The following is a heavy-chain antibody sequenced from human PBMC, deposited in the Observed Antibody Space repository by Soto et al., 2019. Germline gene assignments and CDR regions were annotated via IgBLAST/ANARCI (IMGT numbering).Heavy chain of an antibody. V-gene: IGHV3-64*01. J-gene: IGHJ4*02. CDR1: GVNFTSYG. D-gene: IGHD1-26*01. Sequence: GESQKISSIASGVNFTSYGMHWVRQAPGKGPEYVSAITSTGATAYYANSVQGRFIISRDDSKNTLYLQMGSLRPEDTAVYYCARGSPLIPRTELKNLAYWGQGTLVTVSS. CDR3: ARGSPLIPRTELKNLAY. CDR2: ITSTGATA.